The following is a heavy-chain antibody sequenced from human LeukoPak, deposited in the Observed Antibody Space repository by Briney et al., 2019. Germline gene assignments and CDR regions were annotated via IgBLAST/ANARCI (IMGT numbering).Heavy chain of an antibody. V-gene: IGHV1-18*01. CDR1: GYTFTSYG. D-gene: IGHD2-15*01. J-gene: IGHJ6*02. CDR2: ISAYNGNT. CDR3: ARRSSLPVVYYYYYYGMDV. Sequence: ASVKVSCKASGYTFTSYGISWVRQAPGQGLEWMGWISAYNGNTNYAQKPQGRVTMTTDTSTSTAYMELRSLRSDDTAVYYCARRSSLPVVYYYYYYGMDVWGQGTTVTVSS.